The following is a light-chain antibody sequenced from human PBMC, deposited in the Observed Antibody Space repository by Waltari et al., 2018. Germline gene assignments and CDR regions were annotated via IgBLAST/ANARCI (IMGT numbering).Light chain of an antibody. Sequence: DIVMTQSPLSLPVTPGEPASISCMSSQSLLHSNGNNYLDWYLQKPGQSPQLLIYLGSNRASGVPDRFSGSGSGTDFTLTITSLQAEDVAVYYCHQYSTTPWTFGQGTKVEI. V-gene: IGKV2-28*01. J-gene: IGKJ1*01. CDR1: QSLLHSNGNNY. CDR2: LGS. CDR3: HQYSTTPWT.